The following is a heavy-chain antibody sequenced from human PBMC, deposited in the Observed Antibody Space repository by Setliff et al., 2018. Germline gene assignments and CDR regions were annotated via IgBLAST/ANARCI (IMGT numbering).Heavy chain of an antibody. CDR1: GFTFSHYP. CDR3: ARDLTSSWYAGSAY. CDR2: ILYDGSNE. V-gene: IGHV3-30*04. D-gene: IGHD6-13*01. J-gene: IGHJ4*02. Sequence: PGGSLRLSCEASGFTFSHYPMHWVRQAPGKGLEWVAVILYDGSNEYYADSVKGRFTISRDNSKDTLYLQMNSLRVDDTAVYYCARDLTSSWYAGSAYWGQGTLVTVSS.